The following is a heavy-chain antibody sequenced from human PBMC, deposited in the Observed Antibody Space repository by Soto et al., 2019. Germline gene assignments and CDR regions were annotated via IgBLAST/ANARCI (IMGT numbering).Heavy chain of an antibody. CDR3: ARDPGSSSWYPFDY. J-gene: IGHJ4*02. Sequence: VGSLRLSCAASGFTFSSYSMNWVRQAPGKGLEWVSSISSSSSYIYYADSVKGRFTISRDNAKNSLYLQMNSLRAEDTAVYYCARDPGSSSWYPFDYWGQGTLVTVSS. V-gene: IGHV3-21*01. CDR1: GFTFSSYS. CDR2: ISSSSSYI. D-gene: IGHD6-13*01.